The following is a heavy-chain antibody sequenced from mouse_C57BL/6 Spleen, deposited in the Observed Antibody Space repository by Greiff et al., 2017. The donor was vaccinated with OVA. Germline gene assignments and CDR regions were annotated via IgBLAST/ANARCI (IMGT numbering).Heavy chain of an antibody. D-gene: IGHD3-1*01. CDR3: EKSIQLGAMDY. CDR2: INPSNGGT. Sequence: QVQLQQPGTELVKPGASVKLSCKASGYTFTSYWMHWVKQRPGQGLEWIGNINPSNGGTNYNEKFKSKATLTVDKSSSTAYMQLSSLTSEDSAVYEWEKSIQLGAMDYWGQGTTVTVSS. V-gene: IGHV1-53*01. J-gene: IGHJ4*01. CDR1: GYTFTSYW.